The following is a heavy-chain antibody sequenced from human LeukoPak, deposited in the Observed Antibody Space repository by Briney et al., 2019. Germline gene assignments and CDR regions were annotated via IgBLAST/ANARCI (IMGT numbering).Heavy chain of an antibody. D-gene: IGHD2-15*01. CDR3: ASGLLGCRGGSCYPTDY. V-gene: IGHV3-30*04. CDR1: GFTFSSYA. J-gene: IGHJ4*02. Sequence: GGSLRLSCAASGFTFSSYAMHWVRQAPGKGLEWVAVISDNGNDKYYVDSVKGRFTVSRDNSKNTVYLQMNSLRPEDTALYYCASGLLGCRGGSCYPTDYWGQGTLVTVSS. CDR2: ISDNGNDK.